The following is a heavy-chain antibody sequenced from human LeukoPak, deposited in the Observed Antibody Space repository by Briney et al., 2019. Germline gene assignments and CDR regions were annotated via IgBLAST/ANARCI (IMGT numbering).Heavy chain of an antibody. D-gene: IGHD2-2*01. V-gene: IGHV1-69*13. Sequence: VASVKVSCKASGDTFSSYAISWVRQAPGQGLEWMGGIIPIFGTAKYAQKFQGRVTITADESTSTAYMELSSLRSEDTAVYYCASNPGFLGYCSSSSCYFDYWGQGTLVTVPS. J-gene: IGHJ4*02. CDR2: IIPIFGTA. CDR1: GDTFSSYA. CDR3: ASNPGFLGYCSSSSCYFDY.